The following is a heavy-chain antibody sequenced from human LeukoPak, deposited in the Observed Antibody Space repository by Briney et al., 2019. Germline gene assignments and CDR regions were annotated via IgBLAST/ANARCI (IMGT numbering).Heavy chain of an antibody. CDR1: GGSISSYY. J-gene: IGHJ4*02. D-gene: IGHD2-8*01. CDR3: VRDTINGANDY. V-gene: IGHV4-59*01. CDR2: IYYSGST. Sequence: PSETLSLTCTVSGGSISSYYWSWIRQPPGKGLEWIGYIYYSGSTNYNPSLKSRVTISVDTSKNQFSLKLSSVTAADTAVYYCVRDTINGANDYWGQGTLVTVSS.